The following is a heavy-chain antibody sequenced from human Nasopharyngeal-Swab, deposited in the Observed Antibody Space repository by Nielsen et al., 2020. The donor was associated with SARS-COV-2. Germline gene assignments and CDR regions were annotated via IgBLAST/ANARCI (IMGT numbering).Heavy chain of an antibody. V-gene: IGHV3-53*01. CDR1: GFTVSSNY. CDR2: INSGGST. CDR3: ARDLGYNWNYHYYYGMDV. D-gene: IGHD1-7*01. J-gene: IGHJ6*02. Sequence: GESLKISCAASGFTVSSNYMSWVRQAPGKGLEWVSVINSGGSTYYADSVKGRFTISRDNSKNTLYLQMNSLSAEDTAVYYCARDLGYNWNYHYYYGMDVWGQGTTVTVSS.